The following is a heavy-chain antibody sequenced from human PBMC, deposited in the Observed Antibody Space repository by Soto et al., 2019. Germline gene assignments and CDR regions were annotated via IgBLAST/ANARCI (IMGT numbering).Heavy chain of an antibody. V-gene: IGHV2-5*02. CDR2: IYWDDDK. D-gene: IGHD6-25*01. CDR3: AHSVSASPAGWFDP. J-gene: IGHJ5*02. CDR1: GLSLSTSGEA. Sequence: QITLKESGPPLVKPTQTLTLTCSFSGLSLSTSGEAVGWIRQPPGKALEWLALIYWDDDKLFNPTLKTRLTITKDTAKNQVVLTLTNMDPVDTATYSGAHSVSASPAGWFDPWGQGILVTVSS.